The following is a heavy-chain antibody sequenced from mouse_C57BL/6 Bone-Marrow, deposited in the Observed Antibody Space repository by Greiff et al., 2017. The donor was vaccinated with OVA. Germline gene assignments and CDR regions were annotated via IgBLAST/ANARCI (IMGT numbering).Heavy chain of an antibody. CDR3: ARWGLRRRYFDV. V-gene: IGHV1-19*01. J-gene: IGHJ1*03. D-gene: IGHD2-4*01. Sequence: EVQLQQSGPVLVKPGASVKMSCKAYGYTFTDYYMNWVKQSHGKSLEWIGVINPYNGGTSYNQKFKGKATLTVDKSSSTAYMELNSLTSEDSAVYYCARWGLRRRYFDVWGTGTTVTVSS. CDR2: INPYNGGT. CDR1: GYTFTDYY.